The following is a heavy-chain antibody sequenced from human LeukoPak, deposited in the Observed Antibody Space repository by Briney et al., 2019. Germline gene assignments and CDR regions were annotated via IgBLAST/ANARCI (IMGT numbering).Heavy chain of an antibody. V-gene: IGHV1-2*02. CDR1: GYPFTNYY. Sequence: ASVKVSCKASGYPFTNYYIHWVRQAPGQGLEWMGWINPNSGETNYVEKFQGRVTMTRDTSISTAYMELSRLRSDDTAVYYCARDLSPRLVGAALTSNTWGKGTTVTVSS. D-gene: IGHD1-26*01. CDR3: ARDLSPRLVGAALTSNT. J-gene: IGHJ6*04. CDR2: INPNSGET.